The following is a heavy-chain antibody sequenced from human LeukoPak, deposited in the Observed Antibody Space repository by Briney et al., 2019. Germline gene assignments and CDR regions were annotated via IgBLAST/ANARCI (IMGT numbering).Heavy chain of an antibody. Sequence: GGSLRLSCAASGFTFSSYGMHWVRQAPGKGLEWVAFIRYDGGNKYYADSVKGRFTISRDNSKNTLYLQMNSLRAEDTAVYYCARDLSGSLDYWGQGTLVTDSS. D-gene: IGHD1-26*01. J-gene: IGHJ4*02. CDR2: IRYDGGNK. CDR3: ARDLSGSLDY. CDR1: GFTFSSYG. V-gene: IGHV3-30*02.